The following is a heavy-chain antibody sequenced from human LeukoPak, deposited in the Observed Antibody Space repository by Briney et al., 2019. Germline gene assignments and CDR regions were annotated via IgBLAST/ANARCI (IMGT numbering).Heavy chain of an antibody. CDR1: GYIFTGYY. V-gene: IGHV1-2*02. CDR2: INPNSGDT. J-gene: IGHJ4*02. Sequence: ASVKVSCKTSGYIFTGYYLHWVRHAPGQGLEWMGWINPNSGDTKYVNKFQGRVTLTRDTSIRTAYMELSRLRSDDTAVYYCARASIFGVVPKRLDYWGQGTLVTVSS. CDR3: ARASIFGVVPKRLDY. D-gene: IGHD3-3*01.